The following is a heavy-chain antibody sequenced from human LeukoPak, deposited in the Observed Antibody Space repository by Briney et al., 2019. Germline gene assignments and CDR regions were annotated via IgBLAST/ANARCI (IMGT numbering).Heavy chain of an antibody. CDR1: GGSISSYY. CDR3: ARDRPRLRSIAHGNAFDI. Sequence: PSETLSLTCTVSGGSISSYYSSWIPHPPRKGLECIGYIYYSGSTNYNPSLKSRVTISVDTSKNQFSLKLSSVTAADTAVYYCARDRPRLRSIAHGNAFDIWGQGTMVTVSS. CDR2: IYYSGST. J-gene: IGHJ3*02. V-gene: IGHV4-59*01. D-gene: IGHD4-17*01.